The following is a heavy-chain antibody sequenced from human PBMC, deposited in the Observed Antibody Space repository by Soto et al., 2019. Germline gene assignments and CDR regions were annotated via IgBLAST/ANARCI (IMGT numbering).Heavy chain of an antibody. J-gene: IGHJ2*01. CDR3: ANFNWYFEL. CDR1: GGSISSGGYS. D-gene: IGHD3-3*01. V-gene: IGHV4-61*08. Sequence: SDTQSLTCAVSGGSISSGGYSRIWIRQPPGKGLEWIGYIYYTGSTNYNPSLKSRVTISVDTSKNQFSLQLSSVTAADTAVYYCANFNWYFELWGRGTLVTVSS. CDR2: IYYTGST.